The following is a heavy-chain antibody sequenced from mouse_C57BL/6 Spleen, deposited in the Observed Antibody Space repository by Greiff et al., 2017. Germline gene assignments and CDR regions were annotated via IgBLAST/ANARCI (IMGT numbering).Heavy chain of an antibody. Sequence: QVQLQQSGPELVQPGASVKLSCKASGYTFTSYDINWVKQRPGQGLEWIGWIDPRAGSTKYNEKFKGKATLTVDTSSSTAYMALHSLTSVDSAVDVCARAWDVGAWFAYWGQGTLVTVSA. CDR3: ARAWDVGAWFAY. CDR1: GYTFTSYD. D-gene: IGHD4-1*01. CDR2: IDPRAGST. J-gene: IGHJ3*01. V-gene: IGHV1-85*01.